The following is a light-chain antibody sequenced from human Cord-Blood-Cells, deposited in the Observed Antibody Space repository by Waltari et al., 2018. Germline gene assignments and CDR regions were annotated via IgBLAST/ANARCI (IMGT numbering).Light chain of an antibody. CDR1: SSHVGGYIY. J-gene: IGLJ1*01. CDR3: SSYTSSSTYV. CDR2: DVS. Sequence: QSALTQPASVSGSPGQSITISCTGTSSHVGGYIYVSWYQQHPGKAPKLMIYDVSKRPSGVSNRFSGSKSGNTASLTISGLQAEDEADYYCSSYTSSSTYVFGTGTKVTVL. V-gene: IGLV2-14*01.